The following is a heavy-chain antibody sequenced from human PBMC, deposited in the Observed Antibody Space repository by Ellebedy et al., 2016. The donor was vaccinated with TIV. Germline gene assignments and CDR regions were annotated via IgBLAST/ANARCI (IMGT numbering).Heavy chain of an antibody. CDR3: AVLAISWYFDL. CDR2: IGGSGDNI. CDR1: GFTLSSRV. V-gene: IGHV3-23*01. Sequence: PSETLSLTCAASGFTLSSRVMSWVRQTPGKGLEWVSSIGGSGDNIYYADSVKGRFTISRDNSKNTLYLQMTSLRDEDTAVYYCAVLAISWYFDLWGRGTLVTVSS. J-gene: IGHJ2*01.